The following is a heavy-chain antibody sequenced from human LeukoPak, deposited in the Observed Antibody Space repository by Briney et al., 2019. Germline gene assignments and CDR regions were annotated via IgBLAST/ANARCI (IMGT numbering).Heavy chain of an antibody. J-gene: IGHJ4*02. V-gene: IGHV6-1*01. D-gene: IGHD6-19*01. CDR1: GDSISSNSAA. CDR2: TYYRSKWYN. CDR3: AREPTRYSSGWYQFDY. Sequence: SQTLSLTCAISGDSISSNSAAWNWIRQSPSRGLEWLGRTYYRSKWYNDYAVSVKSRITINPDTSKNQFSLQLNSVTPEDTAVYYCAREPTRYSSGWYQFDYWGQGTLVTVSS.